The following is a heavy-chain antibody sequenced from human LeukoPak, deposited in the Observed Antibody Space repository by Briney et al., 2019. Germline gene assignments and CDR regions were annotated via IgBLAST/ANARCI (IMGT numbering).Heavy chain of an antibody. J-gene: IGHJ4*02. CDR3: AREGFSGSYYFDY. CDR2: INHSGST. CDR1: GGSFSGYY. D-gene: IGHD3-10*01. V-gene: IGHV4-34*01. Sequence: SETLSLTCAVHGGSFSGYYWSWIRQPPGKGLEWIGEINHSGSTNYNPSLKSRVTISVDTSKNQFSLKLSSVTAADTAVYYCAREGFSGSYYFDYWGQGTLVTVSS.